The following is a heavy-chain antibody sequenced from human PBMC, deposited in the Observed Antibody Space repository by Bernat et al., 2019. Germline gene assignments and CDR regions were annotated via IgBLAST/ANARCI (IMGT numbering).Heavy chain of an antibody. Sequence: QVQLVESGGGVVQPGRSLRLSCAASGFTFSSYGMHWVRQAPGKGLEWVAVIWYDGSNKYYAASVKGRFTISRDNSKNTLYLQMNSLRAEDTAVYYCARDGGYSYGTEFSDYWGQGTLVTVSS. J-gene: IGHJ4*02. D-gene: IGHD5-18*01. V-gene: IGHV3-33*01. CDR1: GFTFSSYG. CDR2: IWYDGSNK. CDR3: ARDGGYSYGTEFSDY.